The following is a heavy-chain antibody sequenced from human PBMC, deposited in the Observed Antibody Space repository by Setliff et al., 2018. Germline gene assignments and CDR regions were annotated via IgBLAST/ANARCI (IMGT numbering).Heavy chain of an antibody. CDR3: RFWSGYYKNDY. V-gene: IGHV4-39*06. CDR2: IYHSGSS. D-gene: IGHD3-3*01. J-gene: IGHJ4*02. CDR1: GGSISSMSYY. Sequence: SETLSLTCTVSGGSISSMSYYWGWIRQPPGKGLEWIGSIYHSGSSYYNSSLRSRVTLSVDTSKNQFPLKLAAVTAADTAVYYFRFWSGYYKNDYWGQGTLVTVSS.